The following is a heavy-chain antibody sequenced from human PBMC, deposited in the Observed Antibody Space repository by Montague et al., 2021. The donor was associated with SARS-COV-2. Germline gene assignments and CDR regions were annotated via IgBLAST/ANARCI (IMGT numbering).Heavy chain of an antibody. V-gene: IGHV4-34*01. Sequence: SETLSLTCAVYGGSFSSHYWSWIRQPPGKGLEWIGEISHSGSTNYNPSLKSRVTISIDTSKNQFSLKLSSVTAADTAVYYCARFACRLLFTASYYGMDVWGQGTTVTVSS. CDR1: GGSFSSHY. J-gene: IGHJ6*02. D-gene: IGHD2-2*01. CDR2: ISHSGST. CDR3: ARFACRLLFTASYYGMDV.